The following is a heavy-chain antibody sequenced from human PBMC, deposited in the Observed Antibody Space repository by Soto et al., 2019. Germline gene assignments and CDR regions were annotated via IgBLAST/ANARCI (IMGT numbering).Heavy chain of an antibody. J-gene: IGHJ4*02. CDR2: LSPTGAST. CDR3: TRGESFDL. Sequence: QLVQSGTEVRKPGASVKISCQASGYTFSNYYLHWLRQAPGQGLEWMGTLSPTGASTSYAHKFQDRVTMTTDPSTTTVLMELNSLRSDDTAVYYCTRGESFDLWGQGTLVAVSS. CDR1: GYTFSNYY. D-gene: IGHD3-10*01. V-gene: IGHV1-46*03.